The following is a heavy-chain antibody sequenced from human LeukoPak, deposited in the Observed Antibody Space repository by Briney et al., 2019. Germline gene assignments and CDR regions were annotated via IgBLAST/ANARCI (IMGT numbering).Heavy chain of an antibody. CDR2: IKQDGSEK. Sequence: PGGALRLSCAASGFTSSRDWTSWVRQAPGKGLEWVANIKQDGSEKYYVDFVKGRFTISRDNAKNSLYLQMNSLRAEDTAVYYCASLYGMDVWGQGTTVTVSS. J-gene: IGHJ6*02. CDR3: ASLYGMDV. CDR1: GFTSSRDW. V-gene: IGHV3-7*03.